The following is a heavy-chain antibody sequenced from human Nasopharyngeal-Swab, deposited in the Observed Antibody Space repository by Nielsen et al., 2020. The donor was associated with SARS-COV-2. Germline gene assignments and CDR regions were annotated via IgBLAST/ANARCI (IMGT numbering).Heavy chain of an antibody. CDR3: ARPYSSSWYWSDYYYYGMDV. J-gene: IGHJ6*02. Sequence: ASVKVSCKASGYTFTSYDINWVRRATGQGLEWMGWMNPNSGNTGYAQKFQGRVTMTRNTSISTAYMELSSLRSEDTAVYYCARPYSSSWYWSDYYYYGMDVWGQGTTVTVSS. V-gene: IGHV1-8*01. CDR1: GYTFTSYD. D-gene: IGHD6-13*01. CDR2: MNPNSGNT.